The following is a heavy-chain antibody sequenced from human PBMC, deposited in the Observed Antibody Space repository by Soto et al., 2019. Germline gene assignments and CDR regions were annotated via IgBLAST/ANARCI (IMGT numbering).Heavy chain of an antibody. CDR3: VREVTGKEILTDYYRTFDV. V-gene: IGHV3-74*03. CDR1: EFTFSSHW. Sequence: PGGSLRLSCTASEFTFSSHWMHWVRQAPGKGLLWVARVKSDGTITTYEDSVKGRFTISRDNAKNTLYLQMTSLRVEDTAVYYCVREVTGKEILTDYYRTFDVWGQGTQVTVSS. D-gene: IGHD3-9*01. CDR2: VKSDGTIT. J-gene: IGHJ3*01.